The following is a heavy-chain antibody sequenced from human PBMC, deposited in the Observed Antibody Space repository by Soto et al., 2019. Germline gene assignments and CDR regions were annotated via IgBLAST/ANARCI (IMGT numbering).Heavy chain of an antibody. CDR2: IIPIFGTA. D-gene: IGHD1-26*01. CDR3: ARAAYRRYGMDV. V-gene: IGHV1-69*12. J-gene: IGHJ6*02. Sequence: QVQLVQSGAEVKKPGSSVKVSCKASGGTFSSYAISWVRQAPGQGLEWMGGIIPIFGTANYAQKFQGRVTIIAHESTSTAYMALSSLRSEDTAVYYCARAAYRRYGMDVWGQGTTVTVSS. CDR1: GGTFSSYA.